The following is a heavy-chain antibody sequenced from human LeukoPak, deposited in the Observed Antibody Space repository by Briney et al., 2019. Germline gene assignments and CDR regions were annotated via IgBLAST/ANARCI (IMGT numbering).Heavy chain of an antibody. CDR3: ARDLTHSSSWSENDY. Sequence: ASVKVSCKASGYTFTSYYMHWVRQAPGQGLEWMGIINPSGGSTSYAQKFQGRVTMTRDMSTSTVYMELSSLRSEDTAVYYCARDLTHSSSWSENDYWGQGTLVTVSS. V-gene: IGHV1-46*01. CDR2: INPSGGST. D-gene: IGHD6-13*01. J-gene: IGHJ4*02. CDR1: GYTFTSYY.